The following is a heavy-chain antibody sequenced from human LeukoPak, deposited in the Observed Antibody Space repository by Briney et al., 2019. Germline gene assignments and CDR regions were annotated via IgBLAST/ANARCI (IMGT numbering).Heavy chain of an antibody. CDR2: IYNSGST. CDR1: GGSISSYY. CDR3: ARSAFLVTAPGLYYFDY. Sequence: PSETLSLTCTVSGGSISSYYWSWIRQPAGKGLEWIGHIYNSGSTNYNPSLKGRVTMAVATSKNQFSLHLSSVTAADTAVYYCARSAFLVTAPGLYYFDYWGQGTLVAVSS. V-gene: IGHV4-4*07. J-gene: IGHJ4*02. D-gene: IGHD6-13*01.